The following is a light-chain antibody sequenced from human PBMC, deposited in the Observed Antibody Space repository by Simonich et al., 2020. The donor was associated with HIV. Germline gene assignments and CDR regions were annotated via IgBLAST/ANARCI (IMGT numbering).Light chain of an antibody. J-gene: IGKJ1*01. Sequence: IQLTQSPSSLSASVGDRVTITCRASQGISSYLAWYHQKPGKAPKLLIYAASTLQRGVPSRFSGSGSGTEFTLTISSLQPEDFATYYCQHLNSYPRTFGQGTKVEIK. CDR3: QHLNSYPRT. V-gene: IGKV1-9*01. CDR2: AAS. CDR1: QGISSY.